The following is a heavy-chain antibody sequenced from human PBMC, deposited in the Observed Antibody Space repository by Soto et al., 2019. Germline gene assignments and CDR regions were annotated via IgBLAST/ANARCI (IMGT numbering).Heavy chain of an antibody. D-gene: IGHD6-19*01. V-gene: IGHV3-23*04. Sequence: EVQLVESGGALVQPGGCLRLSCTASGFAFRTLAMSWVRQAPGKGLEWVSAISGSGANTYYADSVKGRLTISRDNSKNTVYLQMNSLRAEDTALYYCSNGIAESGTLTHDSWGPGTLVTVSS. J-gene: IGHJ4*02. CDR1: GFAFRTLA. CDR2: ISGSGANT. CDR3: SNGIAESGTLTHDS.